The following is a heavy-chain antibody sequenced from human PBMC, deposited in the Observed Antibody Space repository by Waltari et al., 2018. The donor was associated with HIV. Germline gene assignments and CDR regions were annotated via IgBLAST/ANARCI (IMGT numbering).Heavy chain of an antibody. CDR3: AREYYDILTGLRWFDP. CDR1: GFTFSSYA. J-gene: IGHJ5*02. CDR2: ISSNGGST. D-gene: IGHD3-9*01. Sequence: EVQLVESGGGLVQPGGSLRLSCAASGFTFSSYAMHWVRQAPGTGLEYVSAISSNGGSTYYANSVKGRFTISRDNSKNTLYLQMGSLRAEDMAVYYCAREYYDILTGLRWFDPWGQGTLVTVSS. V-gene: IGHV3-64*01.